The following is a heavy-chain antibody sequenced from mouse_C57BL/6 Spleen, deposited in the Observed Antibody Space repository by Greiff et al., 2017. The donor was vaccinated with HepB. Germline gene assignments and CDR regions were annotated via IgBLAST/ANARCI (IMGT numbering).Heavy chain of an antibody. CDR2: INPGSGGT. V-gene: IGHV1-54*01. CDR1: GYAFTNYL. D-gene: IGHD1-1*01. CDR3: ARAYGSSPFAY. Sequence: QVQLKESGAELVRPGPSVKVSCKASGYAFTNYLIAWVKQRPGQGLEWIGVINPGSGGTNYNEKFKGKATLTADKSSSTAYMQRSRPTSEDSAVYFCARAYGSSPFAYWGQGTLVTVSA. J-gene: IGHJ3*01.